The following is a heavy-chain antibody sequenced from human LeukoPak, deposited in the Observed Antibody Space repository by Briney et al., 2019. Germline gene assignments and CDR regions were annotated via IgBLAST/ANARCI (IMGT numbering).Heavy chain of an antibody. V-gene: IGHV5-51*01. J-gene: IGHJ4*02. CDR2: IYPGDSDT. Sequence: GESLKISCKGSGYSFTSYWIGWVLQMPGKGLEWMVIIYPGDSDTRYSPSFQGQVTISADKSISTAYLQWSSLKASDTAMYYCARHRVVGATRDFDFWGQGTLVAVSS. CDR1: GYSFTSYW. D-gene: IGHD1-26*01. CDR3: ARHRVVGATRDFDF.